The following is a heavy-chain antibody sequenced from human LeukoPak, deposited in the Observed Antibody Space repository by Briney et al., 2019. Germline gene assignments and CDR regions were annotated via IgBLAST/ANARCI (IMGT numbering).Heavy chain of an antibody. J-gene: IGHJ4*02. D-gene: IGHD4-17*01. V-gene: IGHV3-7*05. CDR2: IKQDGSDK. CDR3: AREAVTRNYFDY. CDR1: GFTFSSYW. Sequence: PGESLRLSCAASGFTFSSYWMSWVRQAPGKGLEWAANIKQDGSDKYYVDSVKGRFTISRDNAKNPLYLQMNSLRAEDTAVYYCAREAVTRNYFDYWGQGTLVTVSS.